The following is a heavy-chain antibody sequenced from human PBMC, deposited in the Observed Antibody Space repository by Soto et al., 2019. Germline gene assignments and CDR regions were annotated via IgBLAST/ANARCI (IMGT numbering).Heavy chain of an antibody. D-gene: IGHD3-22*01. CDR1: GFTFSSYA. CDR2: ISSSGGST. Sequence: GGSLRLSCAASGFTFSSYAMSWVRQAPWKGLEWVSAISSSGGSTYYADSVKGRFTISRDNSKNSLYLQMNNLRDEDTAVYYCAKDELGYYYYDSSGYGGIFAYWGQGTLVTVSS. CDR3: AKDELGYYYYDSSGYGGIFAY. J-gene: IGHJ4*02. V-gene: IGHV3-23*01.